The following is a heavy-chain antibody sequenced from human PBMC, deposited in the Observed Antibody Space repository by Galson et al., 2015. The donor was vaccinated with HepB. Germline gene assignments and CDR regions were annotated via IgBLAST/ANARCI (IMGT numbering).Heavy chain of an antibody. D-gene: IGHD2-2*01. J-gene: IGHJ6*02. CDR3: ARDARLSTLRRADYYYGMDV. CDR1: GFTFSSYW. CDR2: IKQDGSEK. V-gene: IGHV3-7*01. Sequence: SLRLSCAASGFTFSSYWMSWVRQAPGKGLEWVANIKQDGSEKYYVDSVKGRFTISRDNAKNSLYLQMNSLRAEDTAVYYCARDARLSTLRRADYYYGMDVWGQGTTVTVSS.